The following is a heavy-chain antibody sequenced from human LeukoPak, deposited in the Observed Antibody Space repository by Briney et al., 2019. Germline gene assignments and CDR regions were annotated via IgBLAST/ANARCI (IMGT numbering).Heavy chain of an antibody. Sequence: PAGSLRLSCAASGFTFTSAWMNWVRQAPGKGLEWVGHIKAKTSTGTSDYAAPVKGRFTISRDDSKSTLYLQMDSLKTEDTAVYYCATGHYGRWGQGTLVTVSS. V-gene: IGHV3-15*01. CDR2: IKAKTSTGTS. CDR3: ATGHYGR. CDR1: GFTFTSAW. D-gene: IGHD3-10*01. J-gene: IGHJ4*02.